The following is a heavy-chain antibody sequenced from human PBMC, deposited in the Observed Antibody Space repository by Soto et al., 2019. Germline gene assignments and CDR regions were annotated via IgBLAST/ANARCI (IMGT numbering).Heavy chain of an antibody. CDR2: IYQSGST. D-gene: IGHD3-22*01. V-gene: IGHV4-30-2*01. J-gene: IGHJ3*02. Sequence: SETLSLTCAVSGGSLSSSAYSWSWIRQPPGKGLEWIGFIYQSGSTYYNPSLKSRVTLALDRPKNQVSLKLTSATAADTAVYYCARELLYYDSSGYSWDDAFDIWGQGTMLTVSS. CDR1: GGSLSSSAYS. CDR3: ARELLYYDSSGYSWDDAFDI.